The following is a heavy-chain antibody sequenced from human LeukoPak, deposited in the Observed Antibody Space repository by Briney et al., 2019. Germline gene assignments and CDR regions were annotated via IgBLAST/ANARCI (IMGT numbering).Heavy chain of an antibody. CDR3: ARALWFGELLAYYFDY. D-gene: IGHD3-10*01. V-gene: IGHV4-39*07. CDR2: IYYSGSS. Sequence: PSETLSLTCTVSGGSISGSSYYWGWIRQPPGKGLEWIASIYYSGSSYYNPSLKSRVTISVDRSKNQFSLKLNSVTAADTAVYYCARALWFGELLAYYFDYWGQGTLVTVSS. CDR1: GGSISGSSYY. J-gene: IGHJ4*02.